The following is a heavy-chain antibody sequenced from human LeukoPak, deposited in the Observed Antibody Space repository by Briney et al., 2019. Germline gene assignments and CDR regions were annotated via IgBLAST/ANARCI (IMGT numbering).Heavy chain of an antibody. D-gene: IGHD3-3*01. J-gene: IGHJ4*02. V-gene: IGHV1-46*01. CDR3: ARDGGGKRFLEWLLRFDY. CDR2: INPSGGST. CDR1: GYTFTSYY. Sequence: ASVKVSCKASGYTFTSYYMHWVRQAPGQGLEWMGIINPSGGSTSYAQKFQGRVTMTRDTSTSTVYMELSSLRSEDTAVYYWARDGGGKRFLEWLLRFDYWGQGTLVTVSS.